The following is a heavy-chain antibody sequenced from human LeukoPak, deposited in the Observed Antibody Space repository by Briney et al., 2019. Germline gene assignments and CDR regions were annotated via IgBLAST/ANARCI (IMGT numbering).Heavy chain of an antibody. V-gene: IGHV1-3*01. D-gene: IGHD1-1*01. J-gene: IGHJ3*02. CDR2: INAGNGNT. CDR3: ARDGGYNWNDVAFDI. Sequence: GASVKVSCKASGYTFTSYAMHWVRQAPGQRLEWMGWINAGNGNTKYSQKLQGRVTITRDTSASTAYMELSSLRSEDTAVYYCARDGGYNWNDVAFDIWGQGTMVTVSS. CDR1: GYTFTSYA.